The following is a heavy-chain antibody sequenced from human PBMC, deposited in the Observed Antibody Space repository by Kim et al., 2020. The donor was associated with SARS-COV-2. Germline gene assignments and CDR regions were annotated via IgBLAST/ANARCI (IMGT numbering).Heavy chain of an antibody. CDR2: ISYDGSNK. D-gene: IGHD2-21*02. V-gene: IGHV3-30*04. Sequence: GGSLRLSCAASGFTFSSYAMHWVRQAPGKGLEWVAVISYDGSNKYYADSVKGRFTISRDNSKNTLYLQMNSLRAEDTAVYYCARVDCGGDCYSGPFDYWGQGTLVTVSS. CDR3: ARVDCGGDCYSGPFDY. CDR1: GFTFSSYA. J-gene: IGHJ4*02.